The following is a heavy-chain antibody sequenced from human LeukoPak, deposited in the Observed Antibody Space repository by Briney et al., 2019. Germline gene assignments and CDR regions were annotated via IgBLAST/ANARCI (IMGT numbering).Heavy chain of an antibody. CDR2: ISDSGGIT. CDR3: AKVAKCLSPYYFDY. V-gene: IGHV3-23*01. Sequence: PGGSLRLSCAASGFTFSNFAMSWVRQAPGKGLEWVSSISDSGGITYYADSVRGRFTISRDNSKNTLYLQMNSLRAEDTAVYYCAKVAKCLSPYYFDYWGQGTLVTVSS. J-gene: IGHJ4*02. CDR1: GFTFSNFA.